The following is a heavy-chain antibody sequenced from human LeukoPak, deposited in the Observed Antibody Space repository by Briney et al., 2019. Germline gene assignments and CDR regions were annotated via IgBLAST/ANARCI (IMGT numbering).Heavy chain of an antibody. CDR2: IKQDGNDK. Sequence: GGSLRLSCATSAFTFNGYWMTWVRQSPGKGLEWVATIKQDGNDKYYVDSVKGRFTISRDNAKNALFLQMDSLRVEDTAVYYCAREGLYDILTGYRAFDIWGQGTMVTVSS. D-gene: IGHD3-9*01. CDR1: AFTFNGYW. CDR3: AREGLYDILTGYRAFDI. V-gene: IGHV3-7*01. J-gene: IGHJ3*02.